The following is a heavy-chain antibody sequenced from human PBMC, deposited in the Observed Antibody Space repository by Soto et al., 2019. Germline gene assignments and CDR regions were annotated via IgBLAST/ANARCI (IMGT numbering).Heavy chain of an antibody. CDR2: INPSGGST. V-gene: IGHV1-46*01. D-gene: IGHD5-18*01. CDR1: GYTFTSYY. Sequence: ASGKVSCKASGYTFTSYYMHWLRQAPGQGLEWMGIINPSGGSTSYAQKFQGRVTMTRDTSTSTVYMELSSLRSEDTAVYYCARVDTAMRHLLDYWGQGTLVTVSS. J-gene: IGHJ4*02. CDR3: ARVDTAMRHLLDY.